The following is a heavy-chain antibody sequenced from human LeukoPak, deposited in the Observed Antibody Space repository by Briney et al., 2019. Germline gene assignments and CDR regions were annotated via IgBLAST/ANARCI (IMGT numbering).Heavy chain of an antibody. V-gene: IGHV4-59*08. CDR3: ARLGNSYCGGDCYAFDY. CDR2: IYYSGST. D-gene: IGHD2-21*02. Sequence: PSETLSLTCTVSGGSISSYYWSWIRQPPGKGLEWIGYIYYSGSTNYNPSLKRRVTISVDTSKNQFSLKLSSVTAADTAVYYCARLGNSYCGGDCYAFDYWGQGTLVTVAS. CDR1: GGSISSYY. J-gene: IGHJ4*02.